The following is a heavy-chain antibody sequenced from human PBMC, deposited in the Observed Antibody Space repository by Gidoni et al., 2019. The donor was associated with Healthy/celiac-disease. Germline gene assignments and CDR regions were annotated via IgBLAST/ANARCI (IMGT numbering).Heavy chain of an antibody. CDR2: IYYSGST. Sequence: QLQLQESGPGLVKPSETLSLTCTVSGGSISSSRYYWGWIRQPPWKGLEWIGSIYYSGSTYYNPSLKIRVTISVDTSKNQFSRKLSSVTAADTAVYYCARHYVDTAMVMIGWFDPWGQGTLVTVSS. J-gene: IGHJ5*02. D-gene: IGHD5-18*01. V-gene: IGHV4-39*01. CDR3: ARHYVDTAMVMIGWFDP. CDR1: GGSISSSRYY.